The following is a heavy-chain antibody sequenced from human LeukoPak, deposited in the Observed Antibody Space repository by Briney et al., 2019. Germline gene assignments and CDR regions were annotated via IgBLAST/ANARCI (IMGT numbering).Heavy chain of an antibody. V-gene: IGHV3-20*04. Sequence: GGSLRLSCAASGFSFDDYGMSWVRQAPGKGLEWVSGINWSGGSTGYADSVKGRFTISRDNAKNSLYLQINSLRAEDTAFYYCARDGLGDSSGYFFSNYFDYWGQGTLVTVSS. J-gene: IGHJ4*02. CDR3: ARDGLGDSSGYFFSNYFDY. CDR2: INWSGGST. CDR1: GFSFDDYG. D-gene: IGHD3-22*01.